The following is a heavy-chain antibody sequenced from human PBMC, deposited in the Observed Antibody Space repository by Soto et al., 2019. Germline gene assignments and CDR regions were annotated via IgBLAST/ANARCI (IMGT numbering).Heavy chain of an antibody. CDR3: ASSGSGQRGDAFDI. CDR1: GGTFSSYA. D-gene: IGHD6-19*01. CDR2: IIPIFGTA. Sequence: SVKVSCKASGGTFSSYAISWVRQAPGQGLEWMGGIIPIFGTANYAQKFQGRVTMTTDTSTSTAYMELRSLRSDDPAVYYCASSGSGQRGDAFDIWGQGTMVTVSS. J-gene: IGHJ3*02. V-gene: IGHV1-69*05.